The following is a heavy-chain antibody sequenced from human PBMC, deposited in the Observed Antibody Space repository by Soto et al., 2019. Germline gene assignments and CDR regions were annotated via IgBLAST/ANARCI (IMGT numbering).Heavy chain of an antibody. Sequence: SETLSLTCAVSGYPISSGYYWGWIRQPPGKGLEWIGDIYHSGSTYYNPSLKSRVTISLDTSKNQFSLKLNSVTAADTAVYYCAKRRGIYDSSGYYNWFDPWGQGTLVTVSS. J-gene: IGHJ5*02. CDR1: GYPISSGYY. CDR3: AKRRGIYDSSGYYNWFDP. V-gene: IGHV4-38-2*01. CDR2: IYHSGST. D-gene: IGHD3-22*01.